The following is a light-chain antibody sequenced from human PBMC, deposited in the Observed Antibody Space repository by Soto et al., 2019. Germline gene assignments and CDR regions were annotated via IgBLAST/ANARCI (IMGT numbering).Light chain of an antibody. CDR2: RAS. Sequence: EIVMTQSPATLSLSPGERATLSCRASESVSNNLAWYQQKPGQAPKVLIYRASSRATGIPDRFSGSGSGTDFTLTISRLEPEDFAVYYCQQYGSSPLTFGGGTKVDIK. CDR1: ESVSNN. CDR3: QQYGSSPLT. J-gene: IGKJ4*01. V-gene: IGKV3-20*01.